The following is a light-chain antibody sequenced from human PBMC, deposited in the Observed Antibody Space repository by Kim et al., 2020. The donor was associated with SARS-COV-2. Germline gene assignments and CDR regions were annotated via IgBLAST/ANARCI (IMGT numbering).Light chain of an antibody. CDR1: SLRSYY. V-gene: IGLV3-19*01. CDR2: GKN. Sequence: ALGQTVRITCQGDSLRSYYASWYQQKPGQAPVLVIYGKNNRPSGIPDRFSGSSSGNTASLTITGAQAEDEADYYCNSRDSSGNHWVFGGGTKLPVL. CDR3: NSRDSSGNHWV. J-gene: IGLJ3*02.